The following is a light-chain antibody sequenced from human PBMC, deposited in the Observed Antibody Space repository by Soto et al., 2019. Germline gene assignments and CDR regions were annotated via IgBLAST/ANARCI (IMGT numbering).Light chain of an antibody. CDR2: DVS. Sequence: QSALTQPASVSGSPGQSITISCTGTSSDVGGYNYVCWYQQHPGKAPKLMIYDVSNRPSGVSDRFSGSKSGNTASLTISGLQAEDEADYYCSSYTSTSTLVFGGGTKLTVL. J-gene: IGLJ2*01. V-gene: IGLV2-14*01. CDR3: SSYTSTSTLV. CDR1: SSDVGGYNY.